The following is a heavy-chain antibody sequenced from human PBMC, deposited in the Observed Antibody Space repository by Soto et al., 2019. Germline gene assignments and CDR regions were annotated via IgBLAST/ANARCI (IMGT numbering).Heavy chain of an antibody. Sequence: QVQLVQSGAEVKKPGSSVKVSCKASGGTFNTFAISWVRQAPGQGFEWLGGVIPIFRTPDYAQKFQGRVTIISDESASTAYMELSSLRSEDTAVYYCASDKGRQRLGGNCSYAMDIWGPGTTVTVSS. J-gene: IGHJ6*02. CDR2: VIPIFRTP. CDR3: ASDKGRQRLGGNCSYAMDI. V-gene: IGHV1-69*05. CDR1: GGTFNTFA. D-gene: IGHD5-12*01.